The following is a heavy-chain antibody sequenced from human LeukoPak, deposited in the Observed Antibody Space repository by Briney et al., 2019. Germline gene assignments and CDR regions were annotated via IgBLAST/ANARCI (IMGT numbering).Heavy chain of an antibody. Sequence: SVKVSCKASGGTFSSYAISWVRQAPGQGLEWMGGIIPIFGTANYAQKFQGRVTITADKSTSTAYMELSSLRSGDTAVYYCARAYCSSTSCPLDYWGQGTLVTVSS. V-gene: IGHV1-69*06. CDR3: ARAYCSSTSCPLDY. CDR2: IIPIFGTA. CDR1: GGTFSSYA. D-gene: IGHD2-2*01. J-gene: IGHJ4*02.